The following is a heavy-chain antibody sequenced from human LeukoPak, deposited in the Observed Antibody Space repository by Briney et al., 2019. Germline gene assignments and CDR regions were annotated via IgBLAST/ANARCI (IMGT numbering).Heavy chain of an antibody. CDR2: IYYSGST. J-gene: IGHJ3*02. Sequence: PSETLSLTCTVSGGSISSNNYYWGWIRQPPGKGLEWIGSIYYSGSTYYNPSLRSRVTISVDTSKNQFSLKLTSVTAADTAVYYCARAYYDYIWGTYHDAFDIWGQGTVVSVSS. CDR1: GGSISSNNYY. D-gene: IGHD3-16*02. CDR3: ARAYYDYIWGTYHDAFDI. V-gene: IGHV4-39*07.